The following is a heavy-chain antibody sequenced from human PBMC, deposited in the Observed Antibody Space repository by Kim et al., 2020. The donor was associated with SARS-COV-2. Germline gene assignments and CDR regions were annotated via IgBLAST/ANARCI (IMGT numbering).Heavy chain of an antibody. CDR3: AKGNDLDL. J-gene: IGHJ2*01. CDR1: ESTFRDHA. V-gene: IGHV3-9*01. Sequence: GGSLRLSCVGSESTFRDHALHWVRQHPGKGLEWVAGIAWTKSVLGYADSVKGRFTLSRDNAKNSLFLQMNSLRPDDTAFYYCAKGNDLDLWGRGTLVIVSS. CDR2: IAWTKSVL. D-gene: IGHD1-1*01.